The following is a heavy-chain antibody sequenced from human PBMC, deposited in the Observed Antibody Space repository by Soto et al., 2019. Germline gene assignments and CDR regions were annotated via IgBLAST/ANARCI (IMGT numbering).Heavy chain of an antibody. D-gene: IGHD6-25*01. CDR1: GFTFDDYA. J-gene: IGHJ5*02. CDR2: ISWNSGSI. Sequence: GGSLRLSCAASGFTFDDYAMHWVRQAPGKGLEWVSGISWNSGSIGYADSVKGRFTISRDNAKNSLYLQMNSLRAEDTALYYCAKLSSAGFDPWGQGTLVTVSS. CDR3: AKLSSAGFDP. V-gene: IGHV3-9*01.